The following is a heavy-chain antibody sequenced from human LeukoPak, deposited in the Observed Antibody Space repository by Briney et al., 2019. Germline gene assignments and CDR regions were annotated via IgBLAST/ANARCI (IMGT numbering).Heavy chain of an antibody. D-gene: IGHD3-16*01. CDR3: AREESHDSGET. CDR2: IKPNSGGT. V-gene: IGHV1-2*02. J-gene: IGHJ4*02. CDR1: GYTFAGYY. Sequence: GASVKVSFKAAGYTFAGYYIHWVRQAPGQGLEWMGWIKPNSGGTQLAQKFQGRVTMARDTSLSTAYMKLSRLRSDDTAIYYCAREESHDSGETWGQGTLVTVSS.